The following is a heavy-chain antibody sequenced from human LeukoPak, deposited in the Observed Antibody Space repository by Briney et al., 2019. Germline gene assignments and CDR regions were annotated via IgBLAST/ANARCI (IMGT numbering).Heavy chain of an antibody. CDR1: GFTFDDYG. Sequence: GGSLRLSCAASGFTFDDYGMSWVRQAPGKGLEWVSGINWNGGSTGYADSVKGRFTISRDNSKDTLYLQMNSLRAEDTAVFYCAKDRGGSYYYYYYMDVWGKGTTVTVSS. CDR2: INWNGGST. D-gene: IGHD2-15*01. CDR3: AKDRGGSYYYYYYMDV. V-gene: IGHV3-20*04. J-gene: IGHJ6*03.